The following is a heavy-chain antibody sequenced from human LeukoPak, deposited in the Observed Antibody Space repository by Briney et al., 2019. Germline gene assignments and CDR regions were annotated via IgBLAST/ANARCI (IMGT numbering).Heavy chain of an antibody. CDR1: GGSFSSYY. D-gene: IGHD6-13*01. CDR3: ARGVGYSSSWYWFDP. CDR2: IYYSGST. V-gene: IGHV4-39*07. Sequence: SETLSLTCAVYGGSFSSYYWGWIRQPPGKGLEWIGSIYYSGSTYYNPSLKSRVTISVDTSKNQFSLKLSSVTAADTAVYYCARGVGYSSSWYWFDPWGQGTLVTVSS. J-gene: IGHJ5*02.